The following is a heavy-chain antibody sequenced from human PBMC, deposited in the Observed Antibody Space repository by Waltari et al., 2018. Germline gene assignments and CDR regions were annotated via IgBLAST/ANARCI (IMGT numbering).Heavy chain of an antibody. CDR2: INPSVGST. CDR3: ARGMEWELRSNSLDP. V-gene: IGHV1-46*01. D-gene: IGHD1-26*01. J-gene: IGHJ5*02. CDR1: GYTFTSYY. Sequence: QVQLVQSGAEVKKPGASVKVSCKASGYTFTSYYMHWVRQAPGQGLEWMGIINPSVGSTSYAQKFQGRVTITRNTSISTAYMELSSLRSEDTAVYYCARGMEWELRSNSLDPWGQGTLVTVSS.